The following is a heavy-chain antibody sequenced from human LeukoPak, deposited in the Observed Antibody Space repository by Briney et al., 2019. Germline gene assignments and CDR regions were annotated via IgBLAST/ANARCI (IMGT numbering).Heavy chain of an antibody. V-gene: IGHV5-51*01. D-gene: IGHD3-3*01. Sequence: GESLKISCQGSGSRFTSYWIGWVRQLPGKGLEWMGIIFPSDSDTRYSPSFQGQVTISADKSISTAYLQWSSLKASDTAMYFCARGLRPMRYFEYWGQGTLSPSPQ. CDR3: ARGLRPMRYFEY. J-gene: IGHJ4*02. CDR2: IFPSDSDT. CDR1: GSRFTSYW.